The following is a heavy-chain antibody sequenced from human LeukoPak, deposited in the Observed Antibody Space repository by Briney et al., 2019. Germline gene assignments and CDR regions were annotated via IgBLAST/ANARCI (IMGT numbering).Heavy chain of an antibody. Sequence: SETLSLTCTVSGGSISSSGYYWGWIRQSPGKGLEWIGSIYYSGGTYSNPSLKSRVAISVDTSKNQFSLKLTSVTAADTAVYYCARHDYGDYGTFDIWGQGTMVTVSS. V-gene: IGHV4-39*01. CDR2: IYYSGGT. J-gene: IGHJ3*02. CDR1: GGSISSSGYY. CDR3: ARHDYGDYGTFDI. D-gene: IGHD4-17*01.